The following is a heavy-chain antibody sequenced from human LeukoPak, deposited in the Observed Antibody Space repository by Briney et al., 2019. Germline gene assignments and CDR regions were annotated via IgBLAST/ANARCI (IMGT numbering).Heavy chain of an antibody. J-gene: IGHJ4*02. CDR1: GFTFSSDG. D-gene: IGHD4-11*01. V-gene: IGHV3-23*01. Sequence: GGSLRLSCAASGFTFSSDGMNWVRQAPGKGLEWVSAVSVSGDISYYADSVKGRFTISRDNDKNTLYLQMNRQRAEDTALYYWAKRSRTVTTLYSWGRVTLVTVSS. CDR3: AKRSRTVTTLYS. CDR2: VSVSGDIS.